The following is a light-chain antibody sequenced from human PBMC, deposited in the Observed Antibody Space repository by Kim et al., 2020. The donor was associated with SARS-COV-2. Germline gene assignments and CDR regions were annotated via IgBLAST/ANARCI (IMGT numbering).Light chain of an antibody. V-gene: IGLV4-69*01. Sequence: VKLTCTLSSGHSSYAIARHQQQPEKGPRYLMKLNSDGSHSKGDGIPDRFSGSSSGAERYLTISSLQSEDEADYYCQTWGTGIHVVFGGGTQLTVL. J-gene: IGLJ2*01. CDR1: SGHSSYA. CDR3: QTWGTGIHVV. CDR2: LNSDGSH.